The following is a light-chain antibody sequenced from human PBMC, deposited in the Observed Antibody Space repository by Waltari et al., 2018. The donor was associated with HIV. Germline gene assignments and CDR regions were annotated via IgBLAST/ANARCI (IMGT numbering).Light chain of an antibody. CDR1: SSNIGSNT. CDR3: AAWDDSLWV. V-gene: IGLV1-44*01. Sequence: QSVLTQPPSASGTPGQRVTISCSGSSSNIGSNTVNWYQQRPGTAPKLLIYSNNPRASGVPDRFAGSKSGTSASLAISGLQSEDEADYYCAAWDDSLWVFGGGTKLTVL. J-gene: IGLJ3*02. CDR2: SNN.